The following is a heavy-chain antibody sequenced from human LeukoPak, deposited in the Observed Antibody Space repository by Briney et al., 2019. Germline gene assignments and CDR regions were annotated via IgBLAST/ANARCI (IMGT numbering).Heavy chain of an antibody. Sequence: TGGSLRLSCAASGFTFSSYGMHWVRQTPGKGLEWVAFMRYNGDNTYYADSVKGRFTISRDNSKNTLYLQMNSLRAEDTAVYYCARVTYGSGTYGAFDYWGQGTLVTVSS. CDR2: MRYNGDNT. CDR1: GFTFSSYG. D-gene: IGHD3-10*01. CDR3: ARVTYGSGTYGAFDY. V-gene: IGHV3-30*02. J-gene: IGHJ4*02.